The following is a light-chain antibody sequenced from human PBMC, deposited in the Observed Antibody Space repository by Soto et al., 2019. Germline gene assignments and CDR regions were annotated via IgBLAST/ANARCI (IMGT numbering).Light chain of an antibody. Sequence: EIVMTQSPETLSVSPGERASLSCRASQSVSNNYLAWYQQKPGQAPRLLIYESSNRATGIPARFSGSGSGTDFILTISSLEPEDFAVYYCQQRSNWPQTFGQGTKVDIK. CDR1: QSVSNNY. CDR2: ESS. V-gene: IGKV3-11*01. CDR3: QQRSNWPQT. J-gene: IGKJ1*01.